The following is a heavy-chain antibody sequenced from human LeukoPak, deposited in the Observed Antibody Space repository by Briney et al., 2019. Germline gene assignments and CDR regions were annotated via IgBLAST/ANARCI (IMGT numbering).Heavy chain of an antibody. Sequence: GGSLRLSCAASGFTFSRYEMNWVRQAPGKGLEWVSYISSSGSTIYYADSVKGRYTISRDNAKNSLYLQMNSLRAEDTAVYYCAELGITMIGGVWGKGNTVTISS. CDR3: AELGITMIGGV. CDR1: GFTFSRYE. CDR2: ISSSGSTI. D-gene: IGHD3-10*02. V-gene: IGHV3-48*03. J-gene: IGHJ6*04.